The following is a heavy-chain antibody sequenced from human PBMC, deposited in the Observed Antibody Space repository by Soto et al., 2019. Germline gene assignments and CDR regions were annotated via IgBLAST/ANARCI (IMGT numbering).Heavy chain of an antibody. CDR3: ARGQRSKTATAGTGWFDP. CDR1: GDSISSGGLS. D-gene: IGHD6-13*01. J-gene: IGHJ5*02. V-gene: IGHV4-30-2*06. CDR2: IYYPGLT. Sequence: QLQLQESGSGLLKPSQTLSLNCSVSGDSISSGGLSWNWLRQSPGRGLEWIGYIYYPGLTYYNPSLKSRVSMSLDSSENQVSLSLSSVPAADSAVYYCARGQRSKTATAGTGWFDPLGPGTLVTVSS.